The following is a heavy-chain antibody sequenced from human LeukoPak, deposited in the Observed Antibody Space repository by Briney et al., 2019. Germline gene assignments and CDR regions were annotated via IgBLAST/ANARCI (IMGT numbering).Heavy chain of an antibody. Sequence: GGSLRLSCAASGFTFSSYSMNWVRQAPGKGLEWVSSISSSSSYIYYADSVKGRFTISRDNAKNSLYLQMNSLRAEDTAVYYCARDRMVRGVTYYYYYMDVWGKGTTVTVSS. J-gene: IGHJ6*03. CDR1: GFTFSSYS. CDR3: ARDRMVRGVTYYYYYMDV. D-gene: IGHD3-10*01. CDR2: ISSSSSYI. V-gene: IGHV3-21*01.